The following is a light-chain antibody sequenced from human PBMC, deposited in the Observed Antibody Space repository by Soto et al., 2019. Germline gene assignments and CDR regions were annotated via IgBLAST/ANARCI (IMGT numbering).Light chain of an antibody. Sequence: EIVLTQSPATLSLSPGERATLSCRASQSVSSYLAWYQQKPDQAPRLLIYDASNRATGIPARFSGSGSVTDFTLTISSLEPEDFAVYYCQQRSNWSTWTFGQGTKVEIK. CDR3: QQRSNWSTWT. CDR2: DAS. J-gene: IGKJ1*01. V-gene: IGKV3-11*01. CDR1: QSVSSY.